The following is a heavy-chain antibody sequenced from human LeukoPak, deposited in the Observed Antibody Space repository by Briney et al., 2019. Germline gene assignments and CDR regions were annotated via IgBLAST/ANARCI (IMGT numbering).Heavy chain of an antibody. J-gene: IGHJ3*02. D-gene: IGHD5-18*01. CDR1: GGSFSGYY. V-gene: IGHV4-34*01. Sequence: SETLSLTCAVSGGSFSGYYWSWIRQPPGKGLEWIGEINHSGSTFYNPSLKSRVTISEDPSKNQFSLKLRSVTAADTAVYYCAREDGTAMDNAFDIWGQGTMVTVSS. CDR3: AREDGTAMDNAFDI. CDR2: INHSGST.